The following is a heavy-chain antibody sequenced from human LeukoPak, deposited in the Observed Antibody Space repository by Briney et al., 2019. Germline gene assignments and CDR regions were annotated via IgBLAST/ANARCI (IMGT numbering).Heavy chain of an antibody. D-gene: IGHD3-22*01. Sequence: GGSLRLSCAGSGFIFSSYAMSWVRQAPGKGLEWVSAISGSGGSTYYADSVKGRFTISRDNSKNTLYLQMNSLRAEDTAVYYCAKVALRANYYDSSGHFDYWGQGTLVTVSS. CDR3: AKVALRANYYDSSGHFDY. J-gene: IGHJ4*02. V-gene: IGHV3-23*01. CDR2: ISGSGGST. CDR1: GFIFSSYA.